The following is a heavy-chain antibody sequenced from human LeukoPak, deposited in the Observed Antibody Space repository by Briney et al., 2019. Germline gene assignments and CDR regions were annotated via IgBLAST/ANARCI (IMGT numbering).Heavy chain of an antibody. J-gene: IGHJ4*02. Sequence: GGSLRLSCVASGFTVSSNYMTWVRQAPGKGLEWVSGITGSGGSTYYADSVKGRFTISRDNSKNTLYLQMNSLRAEDTAVYYCAKDLRYSSSWYYFDFWGQGALVTVSS. CDR2: ITGSGGST. CDR3: AKDLRYSSSWYYFDF. CDR1: GFTVSSNY. D-gene: IGHD6-13*01. V-gene: IGHV3-23*01.